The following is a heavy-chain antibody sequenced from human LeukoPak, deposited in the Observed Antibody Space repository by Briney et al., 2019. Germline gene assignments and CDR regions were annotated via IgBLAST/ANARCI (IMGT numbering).Heavy chain of an antibody. J-gene: IGHJ3*01. CDR2: IYYSGST. CDR1: GGSISSSSYY. Sequence: SETLSLTCTVSGGSISSSSYYWGWIRQPPGKGLEWIGSIYYSGSTYYNPSLKSRVTIYLDKAKNNFSLNLTSVTAADTAIYYCARIYGAFDVWGQGTLVTVSS. V-gene: IGHV4-39*02. CDR3: ARIYGAFDV. D-gene: IGHD2-2*02.